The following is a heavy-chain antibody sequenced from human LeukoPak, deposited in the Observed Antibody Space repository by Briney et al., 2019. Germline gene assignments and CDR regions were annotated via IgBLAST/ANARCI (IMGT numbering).Heavy chain of an antibody. CDR2: FDPEDGET. CDR1: GYTLTEFS. CDR3: ARDPSTVTAYMDV. J-gene: IGHJ6*03. Sequence: ASVKVSCKVSGYTLTEFSMHWVRQAPGKGLEWMGGFDPEDGETIYAQELQGRVTMTKDTSTDTAYMELSSLRSEDTAVYYCARDPSTVTAYMDVWGKGTTVTVSS. V-gene: IGHV1-24*01. D-gene: IGHD4-17*01.